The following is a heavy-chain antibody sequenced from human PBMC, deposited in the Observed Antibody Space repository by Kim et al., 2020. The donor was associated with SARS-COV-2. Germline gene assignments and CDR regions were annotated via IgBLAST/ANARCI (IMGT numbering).Heavy chain of an antibody. Sequence: VKGRLTTSRDNSKKPLYLQMNSLRAEDTAVYYCAKDAAAARHYYYYYMDVWGKGTTVTVSS. J-gene: IGHJ6*03. V-gene: IGHV3-23*01. CDR3: AKDAAAARHYYYYYMDV. D-gene: IGHD6-13*01.